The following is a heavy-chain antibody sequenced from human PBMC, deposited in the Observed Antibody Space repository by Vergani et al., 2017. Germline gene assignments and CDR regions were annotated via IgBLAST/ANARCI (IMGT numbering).Heavy chain of an antibody. J-gene: IGHJ6*02. CDR1: GFTFSSYS. V-gene: IGHV3-21*01. CDR2: ISSSSSYI. D-gene: IGHD1-14*01. Sequence: EVQLVESGGGLVKPGGSLRLSCAASGFTFSSYSMNWVRQAPGKGLEWVSSISSSSSYIYYADSVKGRFTISRDNAKNSLYLQMNSLRAEDTAVYYCARPDDPQHYYYGMDVWGQGTTVTVSS. CDR3: ARPDDPQHYYYGMDV.